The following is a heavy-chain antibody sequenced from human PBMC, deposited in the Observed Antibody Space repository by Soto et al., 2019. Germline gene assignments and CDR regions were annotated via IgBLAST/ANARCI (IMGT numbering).Heavy chain of an antibody. D-gene: IGHD5-18*01. Sequence: SETLSLTCTVSGGSITLYYWNWIRRSPGKGLEWIGYIYSSGSTHYNPSLQNRVTISIDTSKNQVSLKVNSVTAADTAVYYCARDHPHSYGVYYFDYWGQGTPVTV. J-gene: IGHJ4*02. CDR3: ARDHPHSYGVYYFDY. CDR2: IYSSGST. V-gene: IGHV4-59*01. CDR1: GGSITLYY.